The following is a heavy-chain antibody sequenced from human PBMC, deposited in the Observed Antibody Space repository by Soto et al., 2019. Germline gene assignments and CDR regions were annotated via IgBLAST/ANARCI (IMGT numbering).Heavy chain of an antibody. CDR3: ARASTYYYDSSGYSPYNWFDP. CDR2: IYHSGST. Sequence: WSWIRQPPGQGLGWLGYIYHSGSTYYNPSLKSRVTISVDRSKNQFSLKLSSVTAADTAVYYCARASTYYYDSSGYSPYNWFDPWGQGTLVTVSS. D-gene: IGHD3-22*01. V-gene: IGHV4-30-2*01. J-gene: IGHJ5*02.